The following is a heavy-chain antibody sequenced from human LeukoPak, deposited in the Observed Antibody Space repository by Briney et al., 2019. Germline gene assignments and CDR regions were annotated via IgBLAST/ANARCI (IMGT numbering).Heavy chain of an antibody. CDR2: IKGDGSKI. CDR1: RFTFSEYW. Sequence: GGSLRLSCGASRFTFSEYWMSWVRQAPGRGPEWVANIKGDGSKIYYVDSVKGRFTISRDNDKNSLYLQMNNLRVEDTAVYHCARDGSCFDFWGQGALVTVSS. V-gene: IGHV3-7*01. CDR3: ARDGSCFDF. D-gene: IGHD2-15*01. J-gene: IGHJ4*02.